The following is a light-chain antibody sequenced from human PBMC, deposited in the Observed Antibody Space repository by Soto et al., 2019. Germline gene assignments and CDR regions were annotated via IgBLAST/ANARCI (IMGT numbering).Light chain of an antibody. J-gene: IGKJ4*01. CDR3: QQYNTWSPLT. CDR1: QSVSNN. Sequence: EIVMTQSPATLSVSPGERATLSCRASQSVSNNLAWYQQKPGQAPRLLIYGASTRATGIPARFSGSGSGTEFTLTISSLLSEDLAVYYCQQYNTWSPLTFGGGTKVE. V-gene: IGKV3-15*01. CDR2: GAS.